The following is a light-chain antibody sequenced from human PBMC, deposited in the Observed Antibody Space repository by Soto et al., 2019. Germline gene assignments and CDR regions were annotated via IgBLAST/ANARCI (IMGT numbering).Light chain of an antibody. CDR1: HSVINNY. CDR2: GAS. V-gene: IGKV3-20*01. CDR3: QQYGSSGT. Sequence: EILLTQSPGTLSLSPGERATLSCRASHSVINNYLACYQQRAGQAPRLLIYGASNRATGIPDRFSGSGSGTDSTLTISRLEPEDFAVYYCQQYGSSGTFRQGTKV. J-gene: IGKJ1*01.